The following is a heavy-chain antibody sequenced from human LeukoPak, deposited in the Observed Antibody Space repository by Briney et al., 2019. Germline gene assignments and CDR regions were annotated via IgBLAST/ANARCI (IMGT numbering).Heavy chain of an antibody. D-gene: IGHD4-17*01. V-gene: IGHV1-69*13. Sequence: SVKVSCKASGGTFSSYAISWVRQAPGQGLEWMGGIIPIFGTANYAQKFQGRVTITSDESTSTAYMELSSLRSEDTAVYYCARLPDYGDYGDDYWGQGTLVTVSS. CDR2: IIPIFGTA. CDR1: GGTFSSYA. J-gene: IGHJ4*02. CDR3: ARLPDYGDYGDDY.